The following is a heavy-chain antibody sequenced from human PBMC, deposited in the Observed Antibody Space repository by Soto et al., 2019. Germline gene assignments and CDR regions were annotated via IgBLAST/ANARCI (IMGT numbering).Heavy chain of an antibody. CDR3: GRDGPKTLRDWFDP. D-gene: IGHD3-16*01. J-gene: IGHJ5*02. V-gene: IGHV4-4*07. Sequence: PSETLSLTCTVSGASISGFYWSWIRKSAGKGLEWIGRIYATGTTDYNPSLKSRVMMSVGTTEKQFSLKLMSVTAADTAVYYCGRDGPKTLRDWFDPWGQGISVTVSS. CDR2: IYATGTT. CDR1: GASISGFY.